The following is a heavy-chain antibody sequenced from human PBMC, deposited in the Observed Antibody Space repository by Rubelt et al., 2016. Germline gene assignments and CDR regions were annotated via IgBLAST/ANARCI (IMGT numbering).Heavy chain of an antibody. Sequence: QVQLQESGPGLVKPSETLSLTCTVSGGSISSYYWSWIRQPPGKGLEGIGYIYYSGSTNYNPYLKRRDHIPVDTSKNQFSLKRSSVTAADTAVYYCARQTPNVVARHFDYWGQGTLVTVSS. J-gene: IGHJ4*02. CDR3: ARQTPNVVARHFDY. V-gene: IGHV4-59*08. CDR1: GGSISSYY. D-gene: IGHD2-2*01. CDR2: IYYSGST.